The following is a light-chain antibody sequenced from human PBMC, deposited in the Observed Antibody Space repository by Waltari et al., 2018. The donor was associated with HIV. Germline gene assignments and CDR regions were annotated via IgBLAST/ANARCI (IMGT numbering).Light chain of an antibody. Sequence: QSVLTQSPSASATPGHTVTISCAGGNSNIGTYSVNWYQHLPGNAPKTLLYTRNQRPSGVPDRFSGSVSGTSASLTITGLQPADEAYYYCASWDDTFNGPVFGGGTKLTVL. CDR1: NSNIGTYS. J-gene: IGLJ3*02. V-gene: IGLV1-44*01. CDR2: TRN. CDR3: ASWDDTFNGPV.